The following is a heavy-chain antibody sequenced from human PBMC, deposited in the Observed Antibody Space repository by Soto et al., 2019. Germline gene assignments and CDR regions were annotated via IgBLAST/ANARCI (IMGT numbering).Heavy chain of an antibody. CDR3: ARGNPYYDYVWGSYRRTSYYGMDV. CDR2: IYYSGRT. V-gene: IGHV4-59*01. J-gene: IGHJ6*02. D-gene: IGHD3-16*02. CDR1: CGSISSYY. Sequence: SETLSLTCTVSCGSISSYYWSWIRQPPGKGLEWIGNIYYSGRTNYNPSLKSRVTISVDTSKNQFSMKLSSVTAADTAVYYCARGNPYYDYVWGSYRRTSYYGMDVWGQGTTVTVSS.